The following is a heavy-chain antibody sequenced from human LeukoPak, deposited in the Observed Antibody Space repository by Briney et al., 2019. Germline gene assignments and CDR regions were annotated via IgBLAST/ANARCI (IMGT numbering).Heavy chain of an antibody. D-gene: IGHD2-2*01. V-gene: IGHV3-74*03. CDR3: ASLTLAWSTSSRVDY. Sequence: PGGSLRLSCAASGFTFSYYWMHWVRQAPGEGLVWVSRINDDGRTTTYADSVKGRITISRDNAKNTLYLQMSSLRVEDTAVYYCASLTLAWSTSSRVDYWGQGTLVTVSS. J-gene: IGHJ4*02. CDR1: GFTFSYYW. CDR2: INDDGRTT.